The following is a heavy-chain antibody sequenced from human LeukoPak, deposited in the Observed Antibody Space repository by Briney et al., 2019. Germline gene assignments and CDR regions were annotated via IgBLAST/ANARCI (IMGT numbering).Heavy chain of an antibody. CDR3: TTERYSSSWHDASDI. CDR1: GFTFSNAW. Sequence: GGSLRLSCADSGFTFSNAWMSWVCQAPGKGLEWVGHIKSKTDGGTTDNAAPVKGRFAISRDDSKNTLYLQMNSLKTEDTAVYYCTTERYSSSWHDASDIWGQGTMVTVSS. V-gene: IGHV3-15*01. CDR2: IKSKTDGGTT. J-gene: IGHJ3*02. D-gene: IGHD6-13*01.